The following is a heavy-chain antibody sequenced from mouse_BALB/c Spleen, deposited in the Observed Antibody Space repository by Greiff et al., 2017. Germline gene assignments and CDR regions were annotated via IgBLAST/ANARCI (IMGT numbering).Heavy chain of an antibody. D-gene: IGHD2-2*01. CDR2: SRNKANDYTT. V-gene: IGHV7-1*02. J-gene: IGHJ4*01. Sequence: EVMLVESGGGLVQPGGSLRLSCATSGFTFSDFYMEWVRQPPGKRLEWIAASRNKANDYTTEYSASVKGRFIVSRDTSQSILYLQMNALRAEDTAIYYCASSVWLWAMDYWGQGTSVTVSS. CDR1: GFTFSDFY. CDR3: ASSVWLWAMDY.